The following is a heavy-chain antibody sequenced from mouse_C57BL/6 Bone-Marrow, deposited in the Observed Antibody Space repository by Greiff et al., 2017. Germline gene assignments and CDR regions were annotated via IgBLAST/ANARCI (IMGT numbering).Heavy chain of an antibody. CDR1: GFNIKDDY. CDR3: TTIYYYGSSPLDY. D-gene: IGHD1-1*01. CDR2: IDPENGDT. Sequence: EVQLQESGAELVRPGASVKLSCTASGFNIKDDYMHWVKQRPEQGLEWIGWIDPENGDTEYASKFQGKATITADTSSTTAYLQLSSLTSEDPAVYYCTTIYYYGSSPLDYWGQGTTLTVSS. J-gene: IGHJ2*01. V-gene: IGHV14-4*01.